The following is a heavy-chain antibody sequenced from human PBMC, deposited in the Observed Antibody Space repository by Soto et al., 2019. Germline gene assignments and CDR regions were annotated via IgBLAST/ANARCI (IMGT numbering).Heavy chain of an antibody. CDR3: AKDRHYGSGTYSDSSLDY. CDR1: GFTFNSYA. Sequence: EVQLLESGGGLVQPGGSLRLSCGGSGFTFNSYAMTWVRQAPGKGLEWVSAISGSGGATYYANSVKGRFPISRDQSKDTVYLQMNGLRAEDTAIYYCAKDRHYGSGTYSDSSLDYWGQGTLVTVSS. CDR2: ISGSGGAT. J-gene: IGHJ4*02. V-gene: IGHV3-23*01. D-gene: IGHD3-10*01.